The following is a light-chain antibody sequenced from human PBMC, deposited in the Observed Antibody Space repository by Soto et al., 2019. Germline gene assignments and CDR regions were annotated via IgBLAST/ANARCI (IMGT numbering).Light chain of an antibody. V-gene: IGKV3-15*01. CDR3: QQYSFWPPLT. CDR2: DAS. J-gene: IGKJ4*01. CDR1: QSVNSN. Sequence: EIVMTQSPATLSVSPGERATLSCRASQSVNSNLAWYRQKPGQAPRLLISDASTRATGVPARFSGSGSGTEFTLTIISLQSEDAGIYSCQQYSFWPPLTFGGGTKVEIK.